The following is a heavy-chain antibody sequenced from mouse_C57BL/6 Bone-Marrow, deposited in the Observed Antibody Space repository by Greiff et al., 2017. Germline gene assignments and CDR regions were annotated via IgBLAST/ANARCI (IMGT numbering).Heavy chain of an antibody. CDR3: ARSGPLGRSFDY. J-gene: IGHJ2*01. CDR1: VYTFTSYW. Sequence: QVQLQQPGAELVKPGASVKMSCKASVYTFTSYWITWVKQRPGQGLEWIGDIYPTSGRTNYNEKFKSKAILTVDTSPNTACMQLSRLTSDDSAVFYCARSGPLGRSFDYWGQGTTLTVSS. D-gene: IGHD4-1*01. V-gene: IGHV1-55*01. CDR2: IYPTSGRT.